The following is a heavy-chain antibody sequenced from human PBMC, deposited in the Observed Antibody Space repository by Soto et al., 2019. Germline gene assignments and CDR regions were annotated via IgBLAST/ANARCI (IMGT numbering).Heavy chain of an antibody. D-gene: IGHD3-10*01. CDR2: IYYSGST. Sequence: QLQLQESGPGLVKPSETLSLTCTVSGGSISSSSYYWGWIRQPPGKGLEWIGSIYYSGSTYSNPPLNSRVTISVDTSNNQFSLKLSSVTAADTAVYYCVATMVRGVDSPDLIFDYWGQGTLFTVSS. CDR1: GGSISSSSYY. CDR3: VATMVRGVDSPDLIFDY. J-gene: IGHJ4*02. V-gene: IGHV4-39*01.